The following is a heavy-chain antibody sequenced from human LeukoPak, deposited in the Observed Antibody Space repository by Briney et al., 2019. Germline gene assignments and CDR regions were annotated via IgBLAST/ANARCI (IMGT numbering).Heavy chain of an antibody. Sequence: GGSLRLSCAASGFTVSSNYMNWVRQAPGKGLEWVSVIYGGGNTYYADSVKGRFTISGDNSKNTVVLQMNSLRAEDTAVYYCARASLYYDARALDPWGQGALVTVSS. J-gene: IGHJ5*02. D-gene: IGHD3-22*01. CDR3: ARASLYYDARALDP. CDR2: IYGGGNT. V-gene: IGHV3-53*01. CDR1: GFTVSSNY.